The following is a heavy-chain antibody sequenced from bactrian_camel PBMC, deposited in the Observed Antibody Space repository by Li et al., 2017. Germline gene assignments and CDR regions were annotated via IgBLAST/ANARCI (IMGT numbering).Heavy chain of an antibody. CDR1: GRTYSSYC. J-gene: IGHJ4*01. CDR2: IDSNGVT. Sequence: HVQLVESGGGSVQTGGSLRLSCDSSGRTYSSYCMAWFRQAPGKEREGVAHIDSNGVTKYADSVKGRFTISRDKAKKMVYLQMNDLTPADTAMYFCAGASDGEACTYPFRERDFLYWGQGTQVTVS. D-gene: IGHD1*01. V-gene: IGHV3S53*01. CDR3: AGASDGEACTYPFRERDFLY.